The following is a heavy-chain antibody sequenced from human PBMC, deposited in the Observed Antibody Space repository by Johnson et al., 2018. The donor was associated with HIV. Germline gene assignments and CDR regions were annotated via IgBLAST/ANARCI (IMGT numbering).Heavy chain of an antibody. CDR3: ARVTTYYYDSSGYYSDAFDI. CDR2: ISWDGGST. J-gene: IGHJ3*02. Sequence: VQLVESGGGLVQPGRSLRLSCAASGFTFDDYTMHWVRQAPGKGLEWVSLISWDGGSTYYADSVKGRFTISRDNAKNSLYLQMNSLRAEDTALYYCARVTTYYYDSSGYYSDAFDIWGQGTKVTVSS. V-gene: IGHV3-43*01. CDR1: GFTFDDYT. D-gene: IGHD3-22*01.